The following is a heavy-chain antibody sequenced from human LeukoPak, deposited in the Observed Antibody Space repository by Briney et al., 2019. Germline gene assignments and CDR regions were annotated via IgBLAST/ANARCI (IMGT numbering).Heavy chain of an antibody. V-gene: IGHV5-51*01. CDR2: IYPGDSDT. CDR1: GYNFTNYW. J-gene: IGHJ6*02. D-gene: IGHD3-10*01. CDR3: ARLGVRGSFTLDV. Sequence: GESLKISCKTSGYNFTNYWIGWVRQMPGKGLEWMWIIYPGDSDTKYSPSFQGQVAFSADKSISTAYLQWSSLKASDTAMFYCARLGVRGSFTLDVWGQGTTVTVSS.